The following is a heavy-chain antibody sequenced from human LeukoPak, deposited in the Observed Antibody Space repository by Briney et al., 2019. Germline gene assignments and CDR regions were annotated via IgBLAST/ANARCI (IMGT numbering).Heavy chain of an antibody. CDR2: IYHSGST. CDR3: ARSHIVVVPAGRGSRYFYMDV. CDR1: GYSMRSGYY. V-gene: IGHV4-38-2*02. J-gene: IGHJ6*03. Sequence: PSETLSLTCTVSGYSMRSGYYWGWIRLASGKGLEWIGSIYHSGSTYYNLSLRRRVTMSVDTSKNQLSLKVNSVTAADTAIYYCARSHIVVVPAGRGSRYFYMDVWGRGTTVAVSS. D-gene: IGHD2-2*01.